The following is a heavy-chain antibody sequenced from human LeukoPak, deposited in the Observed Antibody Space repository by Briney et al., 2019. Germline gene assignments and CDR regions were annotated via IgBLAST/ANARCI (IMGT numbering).Heavy chain of an antibody. Sequence: KPSETLSLTCAVSGGSISSSNWWSWVRQPPGKGLEWIGELYHSGSTNYNPSLKSRVTISVDKSKIQFSLRLTSVTAADTAVYYCARRAFGSYDSSGYFDYWGQGTLVTVSS. D-gene: IGHD3-22*01. V-gene: IGHV4-4*02. CDR1: GGSISSSNW. CDR2: LYHSGST. CDR3: ARRAFGSYDSSGYFDY. J-gene: IGHJ4*02.